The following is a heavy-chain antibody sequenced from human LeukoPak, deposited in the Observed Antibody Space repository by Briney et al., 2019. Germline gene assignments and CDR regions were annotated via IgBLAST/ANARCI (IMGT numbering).Heavy chain of an antibody. CDR2: INPSGGST. J-gene: IGHJ4*02. V-gene: IGHV1-46*01. CDR1: GYTFTSCY. D-gene: IGHD5-24*01. CDR3: ARSPGAMRRDGYNPDFDY. Sequence: ASVKVSCKASGYTFTSCYMHWVRQAPGQGLEWMGIINPSGGSTSYAQKFQGRVTMTRDMSTSTVYMELSSLRSEDTAVYYCARSPGAMRRDGYNPDFDYWGQGTLVTVSS.